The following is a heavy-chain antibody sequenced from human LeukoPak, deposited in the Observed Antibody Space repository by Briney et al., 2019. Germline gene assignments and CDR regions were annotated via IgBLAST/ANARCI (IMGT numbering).Heavy chain of an antibody. CDR2: ISSSGSTI. J-gene: IGHJ4*02. Sequence: GGSLRLSCAASGFTFSDYYMSWIRQAPGKGLEWVSYISSSGSTIYYADSVKGRFTISRDNAKNSLYLQMSSLRAEDTAVYYCASDTVVTPPGDYWGQGTLVTVSS. D-gene: IGHD4-23*01. CDR3: ASDTVVTPPGDY. V-gene: IGHV3-11*01. CDR1: GFTFSDYY.